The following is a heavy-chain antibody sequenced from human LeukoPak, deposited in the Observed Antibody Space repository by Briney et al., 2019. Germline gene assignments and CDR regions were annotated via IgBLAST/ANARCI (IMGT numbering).Heavy chain of an antibody. CDR1: GFTFSSYA. CDR3: ARNRMAAY. D-gene: IGHD5-24*01. V-gene: IGHV3-30*04. Sequence: GGSLRLSCAASGFTFSSYAMHCVRQAPGKGLEWVAVISYDGSNKYYADSMKGRFTISRDNSKNTLYLQMNSLRAEDTAVYYCARNRMAAYWGQGTLVTVSS. J-gene: IGHJ4*02. CDR2: ISYDGSNK.